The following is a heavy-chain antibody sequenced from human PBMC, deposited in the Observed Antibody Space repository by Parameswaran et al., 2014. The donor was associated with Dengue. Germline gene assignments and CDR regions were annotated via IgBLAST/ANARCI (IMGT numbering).Heavy chain of an antibody. J-gene: IGHJ4*02. D-gene: IGHD3/OR15-3a*01. CDR3: ARVPLHFLTGYLEHPGVFDY. V-gene: IGHV4-39*07. Sequence: WIRQPPGKGLEWIGSLYYSGSTYYNPSLKSRVTISVDTSKNQFSLKLSSVTAADTAVYYCARVPLHFLTGYLEHPGVFDYWGQGTLVTVSS. CDR2: LYYSGST.